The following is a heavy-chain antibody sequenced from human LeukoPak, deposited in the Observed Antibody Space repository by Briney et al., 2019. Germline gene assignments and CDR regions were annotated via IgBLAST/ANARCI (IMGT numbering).Heavy chain of an antibody. J-gene: IGHJ6*03. V-gene: IGHV1-46*01. CDR1: GYTFTSYY. CDR2: INPSGGST. CDR3: ARDPITMVRGVIHNYYYYYYMDV. D-gene: IGHD3-10*01. Sequence: ASVKVSCKASGYTFTSYYMHWVRQAPGQGLEWMGIINPSGGSTSYAQKFQGRVTMTRDMSTSTVYMELSSLRSEDPAVYYCARDPITMVRGVIHNYYYYYYMDVWGKGTTVTVSS.